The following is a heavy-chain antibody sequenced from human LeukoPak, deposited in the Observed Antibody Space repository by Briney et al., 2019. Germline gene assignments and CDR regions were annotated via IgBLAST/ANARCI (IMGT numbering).Heavy chain of an antibody. CDR1: GGSISSYY. Sequence: SETLSLTCSASGGSISSYYWSWLRQPPGKGLEWIGFIQSSGRTNCNPSLKSRVTISVDMSENQFSLRLNSMTAADTAVYYCARDGYYGSGGDLDNWGQGTLVTVSS. J-gene: IGHJ4*02. CDR3: ARDGYYGSGGDLDN. CDR2: IQSSGRT. V-gene: IGHV4-59*12. D-gene: IGHD3-10*01.